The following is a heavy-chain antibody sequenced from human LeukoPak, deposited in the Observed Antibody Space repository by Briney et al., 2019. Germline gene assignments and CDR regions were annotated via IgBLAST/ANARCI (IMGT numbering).Heavy chain of an antibody. CDR3: ARAIVGADMPHYFDY. Sequence: GASVKVSCKASGGTFSSYAISWVRQAPGQGLEWMGGIIPIFGTANYAQKFQGRVTITADESTSTAYMELSSLRSEDTAVYYCARAIVGADMPHYFDYWGQGTLVAVSS. V-gene: IGHV1-69*13. J-gene: IGHJ4*02. CDR1: GGTFSSYA. D-gene: IGHD1-26*01. CDR2: IIPIFGTA.